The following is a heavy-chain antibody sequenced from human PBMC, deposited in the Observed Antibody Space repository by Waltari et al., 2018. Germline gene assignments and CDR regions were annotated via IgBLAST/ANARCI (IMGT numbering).Heavy chain of an antibody. V-gene: IGHV4-59*01. Sequence: QVQLQESGPGLVKPSETLSLTCTVSGGSISSYYWSWIRQPPGKGLEWIGYIYYSGSTNYNPSLKSRVTISVDTSKNQFSLKLSSVTAADTAVYYCARGESADYWGQGTLVTVSS. CDR2: IYYSGST. J-gene: IGHJ4*02. CDR3: ARGESADY. CDR1: GGSISSYY.